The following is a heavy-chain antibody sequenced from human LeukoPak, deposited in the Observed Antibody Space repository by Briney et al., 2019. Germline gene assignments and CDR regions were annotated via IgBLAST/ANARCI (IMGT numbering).Heavy chain of an antibody. CDR1: GFTFSSYW. V-gene: IGHV3-74*01. CDR2: INSDGSST. D-gene: IGHD3-10*01. Sequence: GGSLRLSCAASGFTFSSYWMHWVRQAPGKGLVWVSRINSDGSSTSYADSVKGRFTISRDNAKNTLYLQMNSLRAEDTAVYYCARVLGRITMVRGVPFDNWFDPWGQGTLVTVSS. J-gene: IGHJ5*02. CDR3: ARVLGRITMVRGVPFDNWFDP.